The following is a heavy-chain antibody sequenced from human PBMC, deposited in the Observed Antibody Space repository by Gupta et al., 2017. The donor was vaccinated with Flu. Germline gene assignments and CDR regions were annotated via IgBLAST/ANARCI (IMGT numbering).Heavy chain of an antibody. CDR1: VFPVSSYW. CDR3: ARVAQGRYDFDY. V-gene: IGHV3-74*01. J-gene: IGHJ4*02. CDR2: INTDGSTT. D-gene: IGHD3-16*01. Sequence: EVQLVESGGGLVQPGGSLRLSCAASVFPVSSYWLHWVRQAPGKGLVWVSRINTDGSTTSYADSVKGRFTISRDDAKNTLYLQMNSLRAEDTAVYYCARVAQGRYDFDYWGQGTLVTVSS.